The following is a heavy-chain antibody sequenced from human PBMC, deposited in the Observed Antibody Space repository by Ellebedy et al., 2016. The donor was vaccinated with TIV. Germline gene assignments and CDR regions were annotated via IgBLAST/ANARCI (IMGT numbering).Heavy chain of an antibody. V-gene: IGHV5-51*01. CDR3: ARLLKGVAVAGHFDY. D-gene: IGHD6-19*01. J-gene: IGHJ4*02. Sequence: ASVKVSCKGSGYKFSSYWIAWVRQMPGKGLEWMGIIYPGDSDIRYSPSFQGQGTISADKSISTAYLQWSSPKASDTAMYFCARLLKGVAVAGHFDYWGRGTLVTVSS. CDR1: GYKFSSYW. CDR2: IYPGDSDI.